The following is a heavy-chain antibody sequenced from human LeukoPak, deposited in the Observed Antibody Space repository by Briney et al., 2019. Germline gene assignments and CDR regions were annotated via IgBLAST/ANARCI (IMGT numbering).Heavy chain of an antibody. CDR2: ISYDGSNK. D-gene: IGHD3-10*01. V-gene: IGHV3-30-3*01. CDR1: GFTFSSYA. Sequence: QPGRSLRLSCAASGFTFSSYAMHWVRQAPGKGLEWVAVISYDGSNKYYADSVKGRFTISRDNSKNTLYLQMNSLRAEDTAVYYCARDRRGVRGVNSGILGYWGQGTLVTVSS. J-gene: IGHJ4*02. CDR3: ARDRRGVRGVNSGILGY.